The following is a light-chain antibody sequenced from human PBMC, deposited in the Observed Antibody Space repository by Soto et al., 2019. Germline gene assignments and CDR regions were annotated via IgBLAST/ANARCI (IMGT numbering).Light chain of an antibody. Sequence: DIQMTQSPSTLSASVGDRVIITCRASQSISSWLAWFQQRPGKAPNLLIYKASSLQSGVPSRFSGSGSGTEFTLTISSLQPDDFATYYCQHYDSYSGTFGQGTKGEMK. CDR1: QSISSW. CDR3: QHYDSYSGT. V-gene: IGKV1-5*03. J-gene: IGKJ1*01. CDR2: KAS.